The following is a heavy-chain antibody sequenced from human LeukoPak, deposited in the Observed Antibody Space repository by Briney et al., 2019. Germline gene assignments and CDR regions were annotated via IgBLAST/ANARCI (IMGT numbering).Heavy chain of an antibody. V-gene: IGHV3-30*18. CDR2: ISYDGSNK. Sequence: PGGSLRLSCAASGFTFSSYGMHWVRQAPGKGLEWVAVISYDGSNKYYADSVKGRFTISRDNSKNTLYLQMNSLRAEDTAVYYCAKDGYYYGSGLLEYWGQGTLVTVSS. D-gene: IGHD3-10*01. CDR3: AKDGYYYGSGLLEY. J-gene: IGHJ4*02. CDR1: GFTFSSYG.